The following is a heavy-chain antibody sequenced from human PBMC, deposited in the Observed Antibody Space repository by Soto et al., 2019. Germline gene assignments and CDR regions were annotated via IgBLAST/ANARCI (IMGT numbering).Heavy chain of an antibody. J-gene: IGHJ6*02. V-gene: IGHV1-3*01. CDR2: INAGNGNT. CDR3: ARVHTNWGLMADYYYGMDV. Sequence: GASVKVSCKASGYTFTSYAMHWVRQAPGQRLEWMGWINAGNGNTKYSQKLQGRVTITRDTSASTAYMELSSLRSEDTAVYYCARVHTNWGLMADYYYGMDVWGQGTTVTVSS. CDR1: GYTFTSYA. D-gene: IGHD2-8*01.